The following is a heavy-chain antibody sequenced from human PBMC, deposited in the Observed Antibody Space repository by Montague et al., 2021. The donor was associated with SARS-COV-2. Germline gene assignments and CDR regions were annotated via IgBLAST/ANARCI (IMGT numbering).Heavy chain of an antibody. CDR3: ARDPYDSYYYYYMDV. V-gene: IGHV3-74*01. CDR1: GFTFSSYW. J-gene: IGHJ6*03. CDR2: INSDGSST. Sequence: SLRLSCAASGFTFSSYWMHWVRQAPGKGLVWVSRINSDGSSTSXXXSXXXRFTISRDNAKNTLYLQMNSLRAEGTAVYYCARDPYDSYYYYYMDVWGKGTTVTVSS.